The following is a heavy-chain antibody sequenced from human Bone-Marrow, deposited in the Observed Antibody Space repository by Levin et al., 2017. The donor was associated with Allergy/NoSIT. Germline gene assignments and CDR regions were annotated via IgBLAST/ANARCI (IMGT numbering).Heavy chain of an antibody. CDR1: GFTFDDYA. Sequence: SCAVSGFTFDDYAMHWVRQAPGKGLEWVAFPLFPSSLLSSFSSFPCRFTISRDNGKNSLYLQMNSLKPEDTALYFCAKDISSEASSLDSWGQGTLVTVSS. V-gene: IGHV3-9*01. J-gene: IGHJ4*02. CDR2: PLFPSSLL. D-gene: IGHD6-13*01. CDR3: AKDISSEASSLDS.